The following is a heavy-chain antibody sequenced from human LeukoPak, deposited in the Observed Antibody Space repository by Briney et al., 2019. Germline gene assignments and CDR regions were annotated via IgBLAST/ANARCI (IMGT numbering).Heavy chain of an antibody. Sequence: GESLKISCKASGYSFTSYWISWVRQMPGKGLEWMGKIDPSDSYTNYSPSSQGLVTISADKSVSTAYLQWSSLKASDTAIYYCARGQYYFGSGSSWGQGTLVTVSS. CDR2: IDPSDSYT. CDR3: ARGQYYFGSGSS. J-gene: IGHJ5*02. CDR1: GYSFTSYW. D-gene: IGHD3-10*01. V-gene: IGHV5-10-1*01.